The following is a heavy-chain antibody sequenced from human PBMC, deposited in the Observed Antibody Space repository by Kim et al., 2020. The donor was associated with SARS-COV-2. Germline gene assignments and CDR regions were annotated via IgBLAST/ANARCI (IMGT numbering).Heavy chain of an antibody. CDR1: GFTFSSYG. V-gene: IGHV3-30*18. CDR3: ANGVATYDILTGAY. D-gene: IGHD3-9*01. CDR2: ISYDGSNK. Sequence: GGSLRLSCAASGFTFSSYGMHWVRQAPGKGLEWVAVISYDGSNKYYADSVKGRFTISRDNSKNTLWLQMNSLRTEDTAVYYCANGVATYDILTGAYWGQGTLVTVSS. J-gene: IGHJ4*02.